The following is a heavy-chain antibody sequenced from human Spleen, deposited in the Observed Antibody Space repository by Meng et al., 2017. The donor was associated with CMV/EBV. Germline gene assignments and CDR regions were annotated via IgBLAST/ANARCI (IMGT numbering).Heavy chain of an antibody. D-gene: IGHD1-26*01. CDR3: ARGIGYSGYNYYGMGV. CDR2: IYYSGST. CDR1: GGSISSYY. V-gene: IGHV4-59*01. J-gene: IGHJ6*02. Sequence: SETLSLTCTVSGGSISSYYWSWIRQPPGKGLEWIGYIYYSGSTNYNPSLKSRVTISVDTSKNQFSLKLSSVTAADTAVYYCARGIGYSGYNYYGMGVWGQGTTVTVSS.